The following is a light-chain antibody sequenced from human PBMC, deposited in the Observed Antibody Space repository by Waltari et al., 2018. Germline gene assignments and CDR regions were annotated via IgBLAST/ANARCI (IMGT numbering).Light chain of an antibody. J-gene: IGKJ4*01. Sequence: EIVLTQSPATLSLSPGERATLSCRASQSVSSFLAWFQQKPGQAPRLLIFDASKRATDIPARFSATGSGTDFTLTISSLEPEDFAVDYCQQRSNWPSLSFGGGTKVEIK. CDR2: DAS. V-gene: IGKV3-11*01. CDR1: QSVSSF. CDR3: QQRSNWPSLS.